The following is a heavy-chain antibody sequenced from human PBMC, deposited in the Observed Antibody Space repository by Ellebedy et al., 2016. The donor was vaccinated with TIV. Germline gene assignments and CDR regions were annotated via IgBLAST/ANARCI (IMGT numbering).Heavy chain of an antibody. J-gene: IGHJ3*01. D-gene: IGHD2-8*01. V-gene: IGHV3-66*01. CDR2: VSRDGTT. CDR3: ARETFIDVDLKVWGVFDF. Sequence: GGSLRLSCAASGFTVTSHPVSWVRQDPGEGLEWVSSVSRDGTTYYSDSLRDRFTISSDTSTNTLYLQIDGLRAEDTAVYFCARETFIDVDLKVWGVFDFWGQGTMVAVAS. CDR1: GFTVTSHP.